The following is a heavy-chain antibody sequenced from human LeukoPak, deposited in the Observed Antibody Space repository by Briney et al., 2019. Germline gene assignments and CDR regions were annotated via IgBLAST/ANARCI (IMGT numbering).Heavy chain of an antibody. J-gene: IGHJ4*02. V-gene: IGHV3-23*01. CDR2: IIPSGHTT. D-gene: IGHD5-24*01. Sequence: PGGSLRLSCAASGFTFSSHGMNWVRQAPGKGLEWVSGIIPSGHTTYYADSVRGRFTISRYNSRNTLYLQMNSLRAEDTAVYYCAKDDRWLQFCCWGQGTLVTVSS. CDR3: AKDDRWLQFCC. CDR1: GFTFSSHG.